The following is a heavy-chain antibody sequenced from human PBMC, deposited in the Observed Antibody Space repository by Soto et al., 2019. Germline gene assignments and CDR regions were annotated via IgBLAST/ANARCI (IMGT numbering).Heavy chain of an antibody. CDR1: GYTFTNFG. J-gene: IGHJ4*02. D-gene: IGHD3-10*01. V-gene: IGHV1-18*01. CDR2: ISGNSGRT. Sequence: QVQLVQSGAEVKKPGASVKVSCKTSGYTFTNFGISWVRQAPGQGFEWLGWISGNSGRTYYAQKFQGRVTMTRDTSTNTAYMEVRSLSSDDTAVFYCVRVGSTDHDRAGLDWGRGNLVTVSS. CDR3: VRVGSTDHDRAGLD.